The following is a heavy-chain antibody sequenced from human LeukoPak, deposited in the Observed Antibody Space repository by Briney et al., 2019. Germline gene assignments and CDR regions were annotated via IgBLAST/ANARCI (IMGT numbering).Heavy chain of an antibody. CDR3: ARFVDTAMVGANWFDP. V-gene: IGHV4-34*01. CDR1: GGSFSSYY. D-gene: IGHD5-18*01. J-gene: IGHJ5*02. Sequence: PSETLSLTCAVYGGSFSSYYWSWIRQPPGKGLEWIGEITHSGGTNYNPSLKSRVTISVDTSKNQFSLKLSSVTAADTAVYYCARFVDTAMVGANWFDPWGQGTLVTVSS. CDR2: ITHSGGT.